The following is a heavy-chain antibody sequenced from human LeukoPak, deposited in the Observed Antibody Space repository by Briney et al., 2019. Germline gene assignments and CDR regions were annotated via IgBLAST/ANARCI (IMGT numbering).Heavy chain of an antibody. J-gene: IGHJ4*02. CDR2: IYYSGST. CDR1: GGSISSGGYY. Sequence: PSQTLSLTCTVSGGSISSGGYYWSWIRQHPGKGLEWIGYIYYSGSTYYNPSLKSRVTISVDTSKIQFSLKLSSVTAADTAVYYCARAQSITMVRGVTDLTPYFDYWGQGTLVTVSS. V-gene: IGHV4-31*03. D-gene: IGHD3-10*01. CDR3: ARAQSITMVRGVTDLTPYFDY.